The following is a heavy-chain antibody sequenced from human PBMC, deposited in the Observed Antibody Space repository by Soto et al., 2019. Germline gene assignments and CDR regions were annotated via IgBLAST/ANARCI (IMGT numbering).Heavy chain of an antibody. CDR3: ASRKGSPTPPSYYYGMDV. V-gene: IGHV1-2*02. J-gene: IGHJ6*02. D-gene: IGHD4-4*01. CDR2: INPNSGGT. CDR1: GYTFTGYY. Sequence: ASVKVSCKASGYTFTGYYMHWVRQAPGQGLEWMGWINPNSGGTNYAQKFQGRVTMTRDASISTAYMELSRLRSDDTAVYYCASRKGSPTPPSYYYGMDVWGQGTTVTVSS.